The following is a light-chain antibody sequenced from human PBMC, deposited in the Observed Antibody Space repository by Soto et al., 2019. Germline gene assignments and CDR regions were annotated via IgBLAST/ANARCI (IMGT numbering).Light chain of an antibody. J-gene: IGLJ3*02. CDR2: EAT. V-gene: IGLV2-23*01. Sequence: QSALTQPASVSGSPEQSITISCTGTSSDIGSYNLVSWYQQHPGKAPKVMIYEATQRPSGVSNRFSGSKSGNTASLTISGLQDEDEADYYCCAYAGSGTVVFGGGTKLTVL. CDR3: CAYAGSGTVV. CDR1: SSDIGSYNL.